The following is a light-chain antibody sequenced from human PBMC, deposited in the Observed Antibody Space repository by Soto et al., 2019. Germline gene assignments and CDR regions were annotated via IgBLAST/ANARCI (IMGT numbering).Light chain of an antibody. CDR2: EVT. V-gene: IGLV2-23*02. Sequence: QSALTQPASVSGSPGQSIAISCTGSSSDVGIYNYVSWYQQHPGKVPKLIIYEVTNRPSGVSNRFSGSNSGKTASLTISGLQAEDEADYYCCSYVGARRYVFVIATKVTVL. J-gene: IGLJ1*01. CDR1: SSDVGIYNY. CDR3: CSYVGARRYV.